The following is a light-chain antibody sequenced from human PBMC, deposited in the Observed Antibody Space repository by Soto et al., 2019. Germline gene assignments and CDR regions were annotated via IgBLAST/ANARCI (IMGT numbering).Light chain of an antibody. V-gene: IGKV1D-13*01. J-gene: IGKJ4*01. CDR2: DAS. CDR3: KKLKNTPLT. Sequence: AIQLTQSPSSLSASVGDRVTITCRASQGISSALAWYQQKPGKAPKLLIYDASSLESGVPSRFSGSGWGTVFPFTSSSLQPEDFQTYYWKKLKNTPLTLGGGTKGEI. CDR1: QGISSA.